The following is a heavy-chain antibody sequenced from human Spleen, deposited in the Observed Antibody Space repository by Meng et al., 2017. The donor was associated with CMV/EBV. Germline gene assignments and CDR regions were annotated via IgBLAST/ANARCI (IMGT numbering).Heavy chain of an antibody. CDR3: ARARALEWLEALPDAFNI. V-gene: IGHV1-2*02. CDR1: GSTFTDHY. D-gene: IGHD3-3*01. Sequence: ASVKVSCKASGSTFTDHYIHWVRQPPGQGLEWMGWINANNGATHYAQNFQGRLTVTRDTSISTAYMELSRLRSDDTAVYYCARARALEWLEALPDAFNIWGQGTMVTVSS. CDR2: INANNGAT. J-gene: IGHJ3*02.